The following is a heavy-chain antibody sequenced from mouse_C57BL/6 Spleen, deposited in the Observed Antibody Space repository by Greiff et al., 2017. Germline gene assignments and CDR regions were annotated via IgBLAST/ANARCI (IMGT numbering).Heavy chain of an antibody. CDR3: ARTYYGSSPYYAMDY. V-gene: IGHV8-12*01. D-gene: IGHD1-1*01. CDR1: GFSLSTSGMG. J-gene: IGHJ4*01. CDR2: IYWDDDK. Sequence: QVTLKESGPGILQSSQTLSLTCSFSGFSLSTSGMGVSWIRQPSGKGLEWLAHIYWDDDKRYNPSLKSRLTISKDTSRNQVFLKITSVYTADTATYYCARTYYGSSPYYAMDYWGQGTSVTVSS.